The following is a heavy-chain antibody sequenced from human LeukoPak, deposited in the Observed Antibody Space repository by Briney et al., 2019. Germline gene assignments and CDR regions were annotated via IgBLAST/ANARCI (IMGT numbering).Heavy chain of an antibody. J-gene: IGHJ4*02. CDR2: INHSGST. CDR1: GGSFSGYY. D-gene: IGHD2-2*01. V-gene: IGHV4-34*01. CDR3: ARGRGVVVPAADDY. Sequence: PSETLSLTCAVYGGSFSGYYWSWIRQPPGKGLEWIGEINHSGSTNYNPSLKSRVTKSVDTSKNQFSLKLSSVTAADTAVYYCARGRGVVVPAADDYWGQGTLVTVSS.